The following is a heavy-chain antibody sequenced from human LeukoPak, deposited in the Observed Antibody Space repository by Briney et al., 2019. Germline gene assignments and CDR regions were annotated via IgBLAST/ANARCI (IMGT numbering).Heavy chain of an antibody. CDR2: ISWDGGST. Sequence: GGSLRLSCAASGFTFDDYTMHWVRQAPGKGLEWVSLISWDGGSTYYADSVKGRFTISRDNSKNSLYLQMNSLRTEDTALYYCAKDIVPYSYGHPGYWGQGTLVTVSS. CDR3: AKDIVPYSYGHPGY. V-gene: IGHV3-43*01. CDR1: GFTFDDYT. D-gene: IGHD5-18*01. J-gene: IGHJ4*02.